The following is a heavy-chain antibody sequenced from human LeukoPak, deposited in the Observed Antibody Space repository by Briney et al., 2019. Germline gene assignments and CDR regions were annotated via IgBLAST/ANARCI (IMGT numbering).Heavy chain of an antibody. D-gene: IGHD3-10*01. Sequence: GASVKVSCKASGGTFSSYAISWVRQAPGQGLEWMGGIIPIFGTANYAQKFQGRVTITADKSTSTAYMELTSLRYEDTAVYYCARDYYGSKSSSFDPWGQGTLVTVSS. J-gene: IGHJ5*02. CDR1: GGTFSSYA. V-gene: IGHV1-69*06. CDR3: ARDYYGSKSSSFDP. CDR2: IIPIFGTA.